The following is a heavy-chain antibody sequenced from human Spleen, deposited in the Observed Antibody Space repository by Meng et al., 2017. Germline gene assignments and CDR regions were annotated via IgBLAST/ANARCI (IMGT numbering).Heavy chain of an antibody. CDR3: AREDSSGYYCPFDY. J-gene: IGHJ4*02. D-gene: IGHD3-22*01. CDR2: IKSKSDGGTT. V-gene: IGHV3-15*01. CDR1: GFTFSSYA. Sequence: GESLKISCAASGFTFSSYAMHWVRQAPGKGLEWVGRIKSKSDGGTTDYAAPVQGRFTISRDDSKNTLYLQMNSLRIEDTAVYYCAREDSSGYYCPFDYWGQGTLVTVSS.